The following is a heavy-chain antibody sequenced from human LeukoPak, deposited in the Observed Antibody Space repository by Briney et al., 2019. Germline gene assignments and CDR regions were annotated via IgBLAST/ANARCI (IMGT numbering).Heavy chain of an antibody. D-gene: IGHD6-13*01. CDR3: ARDSSSWYYYYYGMDV. V-gene: IGHV3-23*01. CDR1: GFTFSSYA. Sequence: GGSLRLSCAASGFTFSSYAMNWVRQAPGKGLEWVSISGSGGDTYYADSVKGRFTISRDNSKNTLYLQMNSLRAEDTAVYYCARDSSSWYYYYYGMDVWGQGTTVTVSS. CDR2: SGSGGDT. J-gene: IGHJ6*02.